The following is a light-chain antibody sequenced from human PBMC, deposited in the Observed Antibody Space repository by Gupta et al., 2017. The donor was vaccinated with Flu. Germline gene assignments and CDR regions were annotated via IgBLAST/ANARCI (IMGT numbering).Light chain of an antibody. J-gene: IGLJ2*01. CDR1: TGTVTSGHY. V-gene: IGLV7-46*01. Sequence: QAVVTQEPSLTVFPGGTVTLTCGSNTGTVTSGHYPYWFQQKPGQAPRTLIYDTSNKHSWTPARFSGSLLGGKAALTVSGAQPEDEADYYCLLYYSGVRVFGGGTKLTVL. CDR2: DTS. CDR3: LLYYSGVRV.